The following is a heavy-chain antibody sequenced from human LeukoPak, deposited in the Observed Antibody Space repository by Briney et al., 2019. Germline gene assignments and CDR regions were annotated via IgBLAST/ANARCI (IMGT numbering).Heavy chain of an antibody. CDR3: ARDPPTTIFGVVIESCYGVDV. CDR2: ISSSSSYI. J-gene: IGHJ6*02. D-gene: IGHD3-3*01. V-gene: IGHV3-21*01. Sequence: PGGSLRLSCAASGFTFSSYSMNWVRQAPGKGLEWVSSISSSSSYIYYADSVKGRFTISRDNAKSSLYLQMNSLRAEDTAVYYCARDPPTTIFGVVIESCYGVDVWGQGTTVTVSS. CDR1: GFTFSSYS.